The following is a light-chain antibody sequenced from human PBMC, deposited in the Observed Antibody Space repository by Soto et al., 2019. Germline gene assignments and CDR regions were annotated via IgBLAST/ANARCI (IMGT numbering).Light chain of an antibody. CDR1: QSVSSSY. Sequence: EIVLTQSPGTLSLSPGERATLSCRASQSVSSSYLACYQQKPSQAPRLLIYGASSRATGIPDRFSGSGSGTDFTLTISRLEPEDFAVYYCQEYGSSLRTFGQGTKVDIK. CDR3: QEYGSSLRT. J-gene: IGKJ1*01. V-gene: IGKV3-20*01. CDR2: GAS.